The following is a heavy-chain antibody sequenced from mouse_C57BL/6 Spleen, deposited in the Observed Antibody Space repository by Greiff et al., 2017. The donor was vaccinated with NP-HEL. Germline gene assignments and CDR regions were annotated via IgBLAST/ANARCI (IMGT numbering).Heavy chain of an antibody. V-gene: IGHV1-18*01. Sequence: EVQLHQSGPELVKPGASVKIPCKASGYTFTDYNMDWVKQSHGKSLEWIGDINPNNGGTIYNQKFKGKATLTVDKSSSTAYMELRSLTSEDTAVYYCARRGVTPFAYWGKGTLVTVAA. CDR3: ARRGVTPFAY. J-gene: IGHJ3*01. CDR2: INPNNGGT. CDR1: GYTFTDYN. D-gene: IGHD2-2*01.